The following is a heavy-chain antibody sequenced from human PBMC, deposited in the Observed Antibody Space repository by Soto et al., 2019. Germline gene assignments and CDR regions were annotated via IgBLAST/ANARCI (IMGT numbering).Heavy chain of an antibody. CDR1: GFTFSSYA. CDR3: ARDYYRFNSGYGFSMDV. J-gene: IGHJ6*02. D-gene: IGHD5-12*01. V-gene: IGHV3-30-3*01. Sequence: GGSLRLSCAASGFTFSSYAMHWVRQAPGKGLEWVAVISYDGSNKYYADSVKGRFTISRDNSKNTLYLQMNSLRAEDTAVYYCARDYYRFNSGYGFSMDVWSQGTTVT. CDR2: ISYDGSNK.